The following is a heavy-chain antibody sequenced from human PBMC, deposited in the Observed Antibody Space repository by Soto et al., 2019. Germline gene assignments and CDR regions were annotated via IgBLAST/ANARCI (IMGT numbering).Heavy chain of an antibody. CDR3: AKDGSDVVLVVDTIEGNWFDP. Sequence: GGSLRLSCAASGFTFNFYGMHWVRQAPGKGLEWVAVISHDGSKKSYADSVKGRFAIYRDNSKKTLYLQMNSLRPEDTAVYYCAKDGSDVVLVVDTIEGNWFDPWGQGTLVTVSS. V-gene: IGHV3-30*18. J-gene: IGHJ5*02. CDR1: GFTFNFYG. D-gene: IGHD2-8*01. CDR2: ISHDGSKK.